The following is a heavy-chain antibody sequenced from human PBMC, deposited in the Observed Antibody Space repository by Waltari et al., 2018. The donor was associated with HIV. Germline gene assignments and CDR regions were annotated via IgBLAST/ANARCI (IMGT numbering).Heavy chain of an antibody. CDR1: GFTFGDYA. D-gene: IGHD4-17*01. Sequence: EVQLVESGGALVKPGRSLRLPCTASGFTFGDYAMCWFRQAPGKGLEWVGFIRSKPYGGTTEYAASVKGRFTISRDDSKSIAYLQMNSLKTEDTAVYYCTGNYGGQYYFDNWGQGTLVTVSS. CDR3: TGNYGGQYYFDN. V-gene: IGHV3-49*05. J-gene: IGHJ4*02. CDR2: IRSKPYGGTT.